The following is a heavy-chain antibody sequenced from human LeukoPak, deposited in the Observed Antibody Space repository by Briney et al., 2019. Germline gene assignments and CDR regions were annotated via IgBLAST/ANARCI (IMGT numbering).Heavy chain of an antibody. CDR3: ARELFDFDY. V-gene: IGHV3-23*01. CDR2: ITGSGGST. Sequence: GGSLRLSCAPSGFTFDSFAMTWVRQAPGKGLEWVSEITGSGGSTYYADSVKGRFTISRDSSKNTLYLQMNSLRAEDTAIYYCARELFDFDYWGQGTLVAVSS. CDR1: GFTFDSFA. D-gene: IGHD3-10*01. J-gene: IGHJ4*02.